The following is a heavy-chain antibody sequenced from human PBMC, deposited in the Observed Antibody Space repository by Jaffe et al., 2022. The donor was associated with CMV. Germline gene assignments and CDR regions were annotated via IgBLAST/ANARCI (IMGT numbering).Heavy chain of an antibody. CDR1: GGSISSYY. CDR3: ASGSGWDFDY. V-gene: IGHV4-59*08. J-gene: IGHJ4*02. D-gene: IGHD6-19*01. Sequence: QVQLQESGPGLVKPSETLSLTCTVSGGSISSYYWSWIRQPPGKGLEWIGYIYYSGSTNYNPSLKSRVTISVDTSKNQFSLKLSSVTAADTAVYYCASGSGWDFDYWGQGTLVTVSS. CDR2: IYYSGST.